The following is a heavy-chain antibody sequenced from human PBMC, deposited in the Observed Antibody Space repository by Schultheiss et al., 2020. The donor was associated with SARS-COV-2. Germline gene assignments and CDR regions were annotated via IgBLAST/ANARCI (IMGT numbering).Heavy chain of an antibody. Sequence: ASVKVSCKASGYTFTGYYMHWVRQAPGQGLEWMGWINPNSGGTNYAQKFQGWVTMTRDTSISTAYMELSRLRSDDTAVYYCARGYGSGSYFTLPYWGQGTLVTVSS. J-gene: IGHJ4*02. CDR1: GYTFTGYY. V-gene: IGHV1-2*04. CDR2: INPNSGGT. CDR3: ARGYGSGSYFTLPY. D-gene: IGHD3-10*01.